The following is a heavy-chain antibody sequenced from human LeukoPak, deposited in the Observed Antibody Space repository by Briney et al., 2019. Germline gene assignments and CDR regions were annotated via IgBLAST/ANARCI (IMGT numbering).Heavy chain of an antibody. Sequence: GESLRLSCVVSGFTFTNAWMSWVRQAPGKGLEWVGRIKSKTDGGTTDYAAPVKGRFTISRDDSKNTLYLQMNSLKTEDTAVYYCTTEFDGGYPWEDWGQGTLVTVSS. CDR2: IKSKTDGGTT. V-gene: IGHV3-15*01. CDR1: GFTFTNAW. D-gene: IGHD2-15*01. J-gene: IGHJ4*02. CDR3: TTEFDGGYPWED.